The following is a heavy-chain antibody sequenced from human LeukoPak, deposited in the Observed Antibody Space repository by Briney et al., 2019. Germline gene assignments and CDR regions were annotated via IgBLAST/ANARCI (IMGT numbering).Heavy chain of an antibody. CDR1: GYTFTSYY. J-gene: IGHJ2*01. D-gene: IGHD2-21*02. Sequence: ASVKVSCKASGYTFTSYYMHWVRQAPGQGLEWMGIINPSGGSTSYAQKFQGRVTMTRDTSTSTVYMELSSLRSKDTAVYYCARDRGSKRVAYCGGDCYIGYFDLWGRGTLVTVSS. CDR3: ARDRGSKRVAYCGGDCYIGYFDL. CDR2: INPSGGST. V-gene: IGHV1-46*01.